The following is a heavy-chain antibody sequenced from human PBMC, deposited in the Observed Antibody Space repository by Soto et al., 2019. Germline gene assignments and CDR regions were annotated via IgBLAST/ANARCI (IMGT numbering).Heavy chain of an antibody. CDR2: IYYSGST. D-gene: IGHD7-27*01. V-gene: IGHV4-59*01. Sequence: SETLSLTCTVSGGSISSYYWSWIRQPPGKGLEWIGYIYYSGSTNYNPSLKSRVTISVDMSKNQFSLKLSSVTAAATAVNYCSRATWITGDHDSYYMDVWGKGTTVTVSS. CDR3: SRATWITGDHDSYYMDV. J-gene: IGHJ6*03. CDR1: GGSISSYY.